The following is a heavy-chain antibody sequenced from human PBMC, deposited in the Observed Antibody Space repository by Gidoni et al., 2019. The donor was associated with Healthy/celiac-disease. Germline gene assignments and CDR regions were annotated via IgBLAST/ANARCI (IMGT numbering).Heavy chain of an antibody. D-gene: IGHD2-15*01. CDR1: GGSSSGYY. J-gene: IGHJ5*02. CDR2: INHSGST. CDR3: ARGFGYCSGGSCYWFDP. V-gene: IGHV4-34*01. Sequence: QVQLQQWGAGLLKPSETLSLTCAVYGGSSSGYYWSWIRQPPGKGLEWIGEINHSGSTNYNPSLKSRVTISVDTSKNQFSLKLSSVTAADTAVYYCARGFGYCSGGSCYWFDPWGQGTLVTVSS.